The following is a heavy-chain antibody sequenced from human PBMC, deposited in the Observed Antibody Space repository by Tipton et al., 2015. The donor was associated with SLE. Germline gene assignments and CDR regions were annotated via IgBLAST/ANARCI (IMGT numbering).Heavy chain of an antibody. V-gene: IGHV4-39*01. J-gene: IGHJ3*02. D-gene: IGHD4-23*01. CDR2: IYYSGST. CDR3: ATFYGGNPGAFDI. CDR1: GGSISSSSYY. Sequence: GLVKPSETLSLTCTVSGGSISSSSYYWGWIRQPPGKGLEWIGSIYYSGSTYYNPSLKSRVTISVDTSKNQFSLKLNSVTAADTAVYYCATFYGGNPGAFDIWGQGTIVTVSS.